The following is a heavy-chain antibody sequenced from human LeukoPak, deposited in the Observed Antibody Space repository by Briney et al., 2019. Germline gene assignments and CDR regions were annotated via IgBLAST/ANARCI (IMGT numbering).Heavy chain of an antibody. D-gene: IGHD5-18*01. Sequence: GSLRLSCAASGFTVSSNYMSWVRQAPGKGLEWIGSIYYSGTTHYSPSLESRVTISVDTSKNQFSLKLASVTAADTAIYYCAKGAGGFSYYNWFDPWGQGTLVTVSS. V-gene: IGHV4-39*07. CDR2: IYYSGTT. CDR3: AKGAGGFSYYNWFDP. CDR1: GFTVSSNY. J-gene: IGHJ5*02.